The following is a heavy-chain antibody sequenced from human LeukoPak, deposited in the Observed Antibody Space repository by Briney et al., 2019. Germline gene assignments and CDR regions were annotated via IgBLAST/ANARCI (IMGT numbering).Heavy chain of an antibody. CDR2: ISGYNGNT. CDR3: ARRGSSWYFAFDV. Sequence: ASMKVSCKASGYTFTSYGITWVRQAPGQGLEWMGWISGYNGNTNYAQKLQGRVTMTTDTSTSTAYMELRSLRSDDTAMYYCARRGSSWYFAFDVWGQGTMVTVSS. V-gene: IGHV1-18*01. J-gene: IGHJ3*01. D-gene: IGHD6-13*01. CDR1: GYTFTSYG.